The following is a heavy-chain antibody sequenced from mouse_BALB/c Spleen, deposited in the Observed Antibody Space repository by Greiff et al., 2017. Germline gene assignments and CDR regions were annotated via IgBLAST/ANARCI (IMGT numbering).Heavy chain of an antibody. D-gene: IGHD4-1*01. J-gene: IGHJ2*01. Sequence: EVMLVESGGDLVKPGGSLKLSCPASGFTFSSYGMSWVRQTPDKRLEWVATISSGGSYTYYPDSVKGRFTISRDNAKNTLYLQMSSLKSEDTAMYYCARHVWDAYYFDYWGQGTTLTVSS. V-gene: IGHV5-6*01. CDR1: GFTFSSYG. CDR3: ARHVWDAYYFDY. CDR2: ISSGGSYT.